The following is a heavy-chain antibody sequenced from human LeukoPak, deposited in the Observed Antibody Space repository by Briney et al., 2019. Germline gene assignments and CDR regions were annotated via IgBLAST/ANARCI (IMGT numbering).Heavy chain of an antibody. Sequence: ASVKVSCKASGYSFTNYYIHWVRQSPGQGLEWMGRINPSGGGTSYAQKFQGRVTMTRDMSTSTVYMELSSLRSEDTAAYYCARDQDSIGYGENLYWGQGILVTVSS. J-gene: IGHJ4*02. CDR1: GYSFTNYY. CDR2: INPSGGGT. V-gene: IGHV1-46*01. CDR3: ARDQDSIGYGENLY. D-gene: IGHD5-18*01.